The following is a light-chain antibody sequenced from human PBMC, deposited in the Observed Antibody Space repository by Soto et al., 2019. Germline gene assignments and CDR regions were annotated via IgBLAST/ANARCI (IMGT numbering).Light chain of an antibody. V-gene: IGKV3-11*01. J-gene: IGKJ4*01. CDR1: QSVSSY. CDR2: DAS. Sequence: EIVLTQSPATLSLSPGERATLSCRASQSVSSYLAWYQQKPGQAPRPLIYDASNRATGIPARFSGSGSGTDFTLTISSLEPEDFALYYCQQRSSWPSLTFGGGTKVDIK. CDR3: QQRSSWPSLT.